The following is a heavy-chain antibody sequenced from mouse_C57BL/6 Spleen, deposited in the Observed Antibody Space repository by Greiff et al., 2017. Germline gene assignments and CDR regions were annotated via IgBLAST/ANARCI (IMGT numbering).Heavy chain of an antibody. V-gene: IGHV1-80*01. J-gene: IGHJ1*03. CDR3: ARTYGSSYWYFDV. D-gene: IGHD1-1*01. Sequence: QVQLQQSGAELVKPGASVKISCKASGYAFSSYWMNWVKQRPGKGLEWIGQIYPGDGDTNYNGKFKGKATLTADTSSSTAYMQLSSLTSEDSAVYFCARTYGSSYWYFDVWGTGTTVTVSS. CDR1: GYAFSSYW. CDR2: IYPGDGDT.